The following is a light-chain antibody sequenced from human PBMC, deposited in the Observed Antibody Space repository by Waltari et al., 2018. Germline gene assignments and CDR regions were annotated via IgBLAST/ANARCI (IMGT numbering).Light chain of an antibody. Sequence: DIQMTQSPSTLSASEGDRVTITCRASHTINNYLAWYQQKPGKAPKLVIYDASSLESGVPSRFSGSGSGTEFTLTISSLQPGDFVVYYCQQRNNWLFGGGTRVEIK. CDR2: DAS. CDR1: HTINNY. V-gene: IGKV1-5*01. CDR3: QQRNNWL. J-gene: IGKJ4*01.